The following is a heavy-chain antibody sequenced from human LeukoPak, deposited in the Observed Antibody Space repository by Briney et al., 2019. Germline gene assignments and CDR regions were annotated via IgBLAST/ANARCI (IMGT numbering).Heavy chain of an antibody. CDR3: AKERHCSGGSCRYFDY. CDR1: GFTFSYYG. CDR2: IRYDGSNK. J-gene: IGHJ4*02. V-gene: IGHV3-30*02. D-gene: IGHD2-15*01. Sequence: PGGALRLSCAASGFTFSYYGMHWVRQAPGKGLEWVAFIRYDGSNKYYEDSVKSRFTISRDNSKNTLYLQMNSLRAEDTAVYYCAKERHCSGGSCRYFDYWGQGTLLTVSS.